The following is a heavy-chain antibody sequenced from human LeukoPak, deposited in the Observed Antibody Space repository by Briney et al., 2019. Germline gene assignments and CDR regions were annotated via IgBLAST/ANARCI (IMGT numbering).Heavy chain of an antibody. CDR2: ISWNSGSI. V-gene: IGHV3-9*01. CDR3: AKDGLERLGSKGSRFDY. D-gene: IGHD1-1*01. J-gene: IGHJ4*02. CDR1: GFTFDDYA. Sequence: GGSLRLSCAASGFTFDDYAMHWVRQAPGKGLEWVSGISWNSGSIGYADSVKGRFTTSRDNAKNSLCLQMNSLRAEDTALYYCAKDGLERLGSKGSRFDYWGQGTLVTVSS.